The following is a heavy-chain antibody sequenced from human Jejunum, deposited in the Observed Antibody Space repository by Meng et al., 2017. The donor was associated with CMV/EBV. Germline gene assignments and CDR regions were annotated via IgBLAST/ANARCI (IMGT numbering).Heavy chain of an antibody. CDR1: GFTFSNYA. CDR3: AKARQCED. J-gene: IGHJ4*02. Sequence: RLSGAATGFTFSNYAMTWVRQAPGKGLEWVSTISEIRDASYYGDSVKGRFAISRDNSKNTLYLQMSSLRVEDTAVYYCAKARQCEDWGQGTLVTVSS. V-gene: IGHV3-23*01. CDR2: ISEIRDAS.